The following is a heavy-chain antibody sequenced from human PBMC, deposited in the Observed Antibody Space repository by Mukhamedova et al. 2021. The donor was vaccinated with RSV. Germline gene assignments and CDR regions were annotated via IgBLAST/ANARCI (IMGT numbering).Heavy chain of an antibody. V-gene: IGHV4-59*01. Sequence: IHYTGSTNYNPSLRSRVIISVDTSKSQFSLNLNSVTAADTAMYFCARSQGGGTFDYWGQGTLVTVSS. D-gene: IGHD3-16*01. J-gene: IGHJ4*02. CDR2: IHYTGST. CDR3: ARSQGGGTFDY.